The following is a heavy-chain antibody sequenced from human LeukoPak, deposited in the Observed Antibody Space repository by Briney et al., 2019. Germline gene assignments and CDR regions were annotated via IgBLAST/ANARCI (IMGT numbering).Heavy chain of an antibody. Sequence: APVKVSCKASGYTFTSYGTSWARQAPGQGLEWMGWISAYNGNTNYAQKLQGRVTMTTDTSTSTAYMELRSLRSDDTAVYYCARDSLVRYSVTYNWFDPWGQGTLVTVSS. CDR2: ISAYNGNT. V-gene: IGHV1-18*01. CDR3: ARDSLVRYSVTYNWFDP. J-gene: IGHJ5*02. D-gene: IGHD3-9*01. CDR1: GYTFTSYG.